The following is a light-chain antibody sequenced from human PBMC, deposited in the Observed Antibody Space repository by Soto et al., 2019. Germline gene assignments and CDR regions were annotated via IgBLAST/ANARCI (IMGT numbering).Light chain of an antibody. J-gene: IGLJ2*01. Sequence: QPVLTQSPSASASLGASVKLTCTLSSGHSSYAIAWHQQRPEKGPRYLMKLNSDGSHSKGDGIPDRFSGSSSGAERYQTISCLQSEDEADYYCQTWGTGIQVFGGGTKLTVL. CDR2: LNSDGSH. CDR1: SGHSSYA. V-gene: IGLV4-69*01. CDR3: QTWGTGIQV.